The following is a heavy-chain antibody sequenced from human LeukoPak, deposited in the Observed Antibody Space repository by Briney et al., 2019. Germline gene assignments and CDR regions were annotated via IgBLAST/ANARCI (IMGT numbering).Heavy chain of an antibody. Sequence: GGSLRLSCAASGFTFSSYAMSWVRQAPGKGLEWVSAISGSGGSTYYADSVKGRFTISRDKSKNTLYLQMNSLRAEDTAVYYCAKDYYDSSGYYYPPLFDAFDIWGQGTMVTVSS. CDR3: AKDYYDSSGYYYPPLFDAFDI. V-gene: IGHV3-23*01. D-gene: IGHD3-22*01. CDR2: ISGSGGST. CDR1: GFTFSSYA. J-gene: IGHJ3*02.